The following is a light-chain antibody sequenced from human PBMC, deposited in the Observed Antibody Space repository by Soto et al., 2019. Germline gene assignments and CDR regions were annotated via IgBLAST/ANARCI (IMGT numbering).Light chain of an antibody. J-gene: IGKJ1*01. CDR2: DAS. V-gene: IGKV3-11*01. CDR3: QEGSNWWT. Sequence: EIVLTQSPATLSLSPGERATLSCRASQSVSSYLAWYQQKPGQAPRLLIYDASNRATGIPTRFSGSGAWKNLPTTSKRLEAEAFSGYERQEGSNWWTFGQGTKVEIK. CDR1: QSVSSY.